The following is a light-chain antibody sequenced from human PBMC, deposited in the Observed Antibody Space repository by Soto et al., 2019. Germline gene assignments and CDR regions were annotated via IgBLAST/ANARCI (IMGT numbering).Light chain of an antibody. J-gene: IGKJ1*01. CDR2: GAS. V-gene: IGKV3-20*01. Sequence: EIVLTQSPGTLSLSPGERATLSCRASQSVSSSYLAWYQQKPGQAPRLLIYGASSRATGIPDRFSGSGSGTDFTLTISRLEPEDFAVYYCQQYELTKTFDQGTKVEIK. CDR1: QSVSSSY. CDR3: QQYELTKT.